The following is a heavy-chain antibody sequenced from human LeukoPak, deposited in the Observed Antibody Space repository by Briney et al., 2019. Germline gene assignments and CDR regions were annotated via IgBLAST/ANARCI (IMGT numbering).Heavy chain of an antibody. CDR1: GFTFFSYW. D-gene: IGHD6-19*01. Sequence: GGSLRLSCAASGFTFFSYWMSWVRQAPGKGLEWVANIKQDGSEKYYLDSVKGRFTISRDNAENSLYLQMNSLRAEDTAVYYCATEASSGLEDWGQGILVTVSS. V-gene: IGHV3-7*01. CDR3: ATEASSGLED. J-gene: IGHJ4*02. CDR2: IKQDGSEK.